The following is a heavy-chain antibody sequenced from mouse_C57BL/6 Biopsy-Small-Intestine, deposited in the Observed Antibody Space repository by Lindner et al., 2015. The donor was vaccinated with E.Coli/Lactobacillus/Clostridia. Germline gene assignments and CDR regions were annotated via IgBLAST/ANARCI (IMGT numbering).Heavy chain of an antibody. J-gene: IGHJ1*01. D-gene: IGHD2-1*01. Sequence: SCKASGYTFTGYYIHWMRQAPGQGLEWMGWINPDNGDTNYAQAFRGRITMTRDTSISTLYMELSSLTSDDAAAYFCARSHGGNSFDVWGQGTVVTVSS. CDR2: INPDNGDT. V-gene: IGHV1-84*02. CDR3: ARSHGGNSFDV. CDR1: GYTFTGYY.